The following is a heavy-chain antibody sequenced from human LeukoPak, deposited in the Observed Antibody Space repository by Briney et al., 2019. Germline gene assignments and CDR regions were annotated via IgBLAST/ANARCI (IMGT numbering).Heavy chain of an antibody. CDR3: ARAQGPSGSYFYMDV. CDR1: GGSSSGYY. J-gene: IGHJ6*03. CDR2: NNRSGSA. V-gene: IGHV4-34*01. D-gene: IGHD1-26*01. Sequence: SETLSLTCAVYGGSSSGYYWTRIRQPPGTGLEWIGENNRSGSANNIPSLKSRVTISVDTSKNQFSLKLSSVTAADTAVYYCARAQGPSGSYFYMDVWGKGTTVTVSS.